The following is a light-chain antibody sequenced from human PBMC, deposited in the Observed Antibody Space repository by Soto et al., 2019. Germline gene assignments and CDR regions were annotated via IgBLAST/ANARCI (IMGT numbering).Light chain of an antibody. CDR2: SNN. V-gene: IGLV1-44*01. CDR1: SSNIGSNT. J-gene: IGLJ2*01. CDR3: AAWDDSLNGYVV. Sequence: QSVLTQPTSSSGTPGQRVTISCSGSSSNIGSNTVNWYQQLPGTAPKLLIYSNNRRPSGVPDRFSGSKSGTSASLAISGLQSQDEADYYCAAWDDSLNGYVVFGGGTELTVL.